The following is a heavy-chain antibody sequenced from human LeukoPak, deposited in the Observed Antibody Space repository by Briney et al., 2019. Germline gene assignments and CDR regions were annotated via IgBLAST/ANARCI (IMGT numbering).Heavy chain of an antibody. CDR3: SREGRWLQLGFDY. J-gene: IGHJ4*02. CDR2: IYSSGST. Sequence: PSETLSLTCTVSGASMSSFYWSWIRQSPGKGLEWIGYIYSSGSTNYNPSLKSRVTISVDTSKSQFSLKLSSVTAADTAVYFCSREGRWLQLGFDYWGRGTLITVSS. D-gene: IGHD5-24*01. V-gene: IGHV4-59*01. CDR1: GASMSSFY.